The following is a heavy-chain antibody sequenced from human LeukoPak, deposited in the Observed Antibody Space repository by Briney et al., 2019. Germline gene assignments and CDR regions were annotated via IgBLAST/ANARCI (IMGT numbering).Heavy chain of an antibody. V-gene: IGHV3-23*01. CDR3: AKGRFLEWLLTLDY. D-gene: IGHD3-3*01. CDR2: ISGSGGST. CDR1: GFTFSSYA. J-gene: IGHJ4*02. Sequence: PGGSLRLSCAASGFTFSSYAMSWVRQAPGKGLEWVSAISGSGGSTYYADSVKGRFTISRDNSKNTLYLQMNSLRAEDTAVYYCAKGRFLEWLLTLDYWGQGTLVTVSS.